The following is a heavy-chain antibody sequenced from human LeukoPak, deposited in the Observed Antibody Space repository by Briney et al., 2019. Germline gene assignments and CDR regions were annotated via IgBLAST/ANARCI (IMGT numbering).Heavy chain of an antibody. Sequence: PSETLSLTCTVSGGSISSGGYYWSWIRQHPGKGLEWIGYIYYSGSTYYNPSLKSRVTISVDTSKNQFSLQLSSVTAADTAVYYCARDSQSREFDYWGQGTMVTVSS. D-gene: IGHD6-13*01. V-gene: IGHV4-31*03. CDR2: IYYSGST. J-gene: IGHJ4*02. CDR3: ARDSQSREFDY. CDR1: GGSISSGGYY.